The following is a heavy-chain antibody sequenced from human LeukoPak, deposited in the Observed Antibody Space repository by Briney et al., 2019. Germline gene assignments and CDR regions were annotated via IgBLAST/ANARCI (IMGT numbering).Heavy chain of an antibody. J-gene: IGHJ4*02. V-gene: IGHV4-30-4*01. CDR3: ASEINYYDRSGPFDY. CDR2: IYYSGSA. Sequence: SETLSLTCTVSGGSISSGDYYWRWIRQPPGKGLEWIEYIYYSGSAYYNPSLKSRVTISVDTSKNQFSLKLSPVTAADTAVYYCASEINYYDRSGPFDYWGQGTLVTVSS. D-gene: IGHD3-22*01. CDR1: GGSISSGDYY.